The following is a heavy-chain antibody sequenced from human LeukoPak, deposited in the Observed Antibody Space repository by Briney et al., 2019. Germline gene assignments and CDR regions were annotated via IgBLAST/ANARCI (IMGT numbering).Heavy chain of an antibody. Sequence: GGSLRLSCAASGFSLSSYAMSWVRQAPGKGLEWVSAISSTDAGTYHADSVRGRFTISRDSSKNTLYLQMNSLRAEDTAVYYCAKDGWLLNYFDYWGQGTLVTVSS. CDR2: ISSTDAGT. V-gene: IGHV3-23*01. J-gene: IGHJ4*02. D-gene: IGHD5-24*01. CDR1: GFSLSSYA. CDR3: AKDGWLLNYFDY.